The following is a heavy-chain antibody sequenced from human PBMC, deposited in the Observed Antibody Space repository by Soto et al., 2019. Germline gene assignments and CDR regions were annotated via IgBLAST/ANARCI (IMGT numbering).Heavy chain of an antibody. D-gene: IGHD2-21*01. J-gene: IGHJ6*02. CDR2: ISANSGGT. Sequence: ASVKVSCKAFGYTFTSYGISWVRQAPGQGLEWMGWISANSGGTNYAQKLQGRVTMTTDTSTSTAYMELSRLRSDDTAVYYCARDSKAGIVVRGYYYYYYGMDVWGQGTTVTVSS. V-gene: IGHV1-18*01. CDR3: ARDSKAGIVVRGYYYYYYGMDV. CDR1: GYTFTSYG.